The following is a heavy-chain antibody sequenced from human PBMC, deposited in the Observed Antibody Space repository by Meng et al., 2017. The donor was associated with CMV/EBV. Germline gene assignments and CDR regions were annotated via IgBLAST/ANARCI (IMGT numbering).Heavy chain of an antibody. Sequence: GESLKISCAASGFTFSSYWMHWVRQAPGKGLVWVSRINSDGSSTSYAGSVKGRFTISRDNAKNTLYLQMNSLRAEDTAVYYCARDAGATGMDVWGQGTTVTVSS. J-gene: IGHJ6*02. D-gene: IGHD1-26*01. CDR1: GFTFSSYW. CDR2: INSDGSST. CDR3: ARDAGATGMDV. V-gene: IGHV3-74*01.